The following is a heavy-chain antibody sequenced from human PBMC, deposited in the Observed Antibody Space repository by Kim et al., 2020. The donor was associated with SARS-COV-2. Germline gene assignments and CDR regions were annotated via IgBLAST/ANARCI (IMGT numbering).Heavy chain of an antibody. CDR1: GGSISSSSYY. Sequence: SETLSLTCTVSGGSISSSSYYWGWIRQPPGKGLEWIGSIYYSGSTYYNPSLKSRVTISVDTSKNQFSLKLSSVTAADTAVYYCARLHQGFDYWGQGTLVTVSS. CDR3: ARLHQGFDY. V-gene: IGHV4-39*01. D-gene: IGHD2-2*01. J-gene: IGHJ4*02. CDR2: IYYSGST.